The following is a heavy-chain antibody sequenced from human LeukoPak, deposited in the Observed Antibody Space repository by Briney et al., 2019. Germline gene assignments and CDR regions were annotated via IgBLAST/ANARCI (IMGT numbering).Heavy chain of an antibody. D-gene: IGHD6-19*01. CDR1: GFTFSSYD. CDR2: IGTAGDT. V-gene: IGHV3-13*04. CDR3: ARALAVAGTYYYGMDV. J-gene: IGHJ6*02. Sequence: GGSLGLSCAASGFTFSSYDMHWVRQATGKGLEWVSAIGTAGDTYYPGSVKGRFTISRENAKNSLYLQMNSLRAGDTAVYYCARALAVAGTYYYGMDVWGQGTTVTVSS.